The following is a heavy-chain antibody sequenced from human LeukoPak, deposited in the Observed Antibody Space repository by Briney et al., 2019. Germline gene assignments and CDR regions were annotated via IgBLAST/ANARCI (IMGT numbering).Heavy chain of an antibody. D-gene: IGHD5-24*01. CDR1: GVSISGYY. V-gene: IGHV4-59*13. J-gene: IGHJ3*02. CDR2: VYYSGST. Sequence: SETLSLTCSVSGVSISGYYWSWIRQPPGKRLEWIGYVYYSGSTNYNPSLKSRVTISVDTSKNQFSLKLSSVTAADTAVYYCARERRDGYKSDAFDIWGQGTMVTVSS. CDR3: ARERRDGYKSDAFDI.